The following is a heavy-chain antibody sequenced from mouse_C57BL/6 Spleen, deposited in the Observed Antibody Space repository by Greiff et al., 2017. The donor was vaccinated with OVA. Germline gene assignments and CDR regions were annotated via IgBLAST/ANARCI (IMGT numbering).Heavy chain of an antibody. CDR1: GYTFTSYW. CDR2: IDPSDSYT. CDR3: ARADSSGPYWYFDV. J-gene: IGHJ1*03. Sequence: VQLQQPGAELVMPGASVKLSCKASGYTFTSYWMHWVKQRPGQGLEWIGEIDPSDSYTNYNQKFKGKSTLTVDKSSSTAYMQLSSLTSEDSAVYYCARADSSGPYWYFDVWGTGTTVTVSS. D-gene: IGHD3-2*02. V-gene: IGHV1-69*01.